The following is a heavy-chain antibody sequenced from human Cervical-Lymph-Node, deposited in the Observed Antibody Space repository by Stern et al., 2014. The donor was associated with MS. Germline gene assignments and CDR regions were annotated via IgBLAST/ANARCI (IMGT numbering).Heavy chain of an antibody. J-gene: IGHJ6*02. CDR1: GYTFTSYG. CDR3: ARDSSSSWPLYGMDV. V-gene: IGHV1-18*01. CDR2: SSAYNGNT. Sequence: QVQLVESGAEVKKPGASVTVSCKASGYTFTSYGVNWVRQAPGQGLEWMGWSSAYNGNTDYAQKFQGRVTVTTDTSTTTVYMELRSLRSDDTAVYYCARDSSSSWPLYGMDVWGQGTTVTVSS. D-gene: IGHD2-2*01.